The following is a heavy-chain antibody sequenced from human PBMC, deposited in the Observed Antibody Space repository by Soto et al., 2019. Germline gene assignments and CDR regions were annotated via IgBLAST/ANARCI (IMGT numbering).Heavy chain of an antibody. CDR1: GYTFTSYD. J-gene: IGHJ3*02. D-gene: IGHD2-8*01. V-gene: IGHV1-8*01. CDR2: MNPNSGNT. CDR3: ARGPIVLMVYPYDDAFDI. Sequence: ASVKVSCKASGYTFTSYDINWVRQATGQGLEWMGWMNPNSGNTGYAQKFQGRVTMTRNTSISTAYMELSSLRSEDTAVYYCARGPIVLMVYPYDDAFDIWGQGTMVTVSS.